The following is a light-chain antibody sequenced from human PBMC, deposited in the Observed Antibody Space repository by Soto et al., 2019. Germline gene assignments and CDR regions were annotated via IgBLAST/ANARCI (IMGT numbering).Light chain of an antibody. CDR3: QQSYSTLWG. CDR1: QSISSY. Sequence: DIQMTQSPSSLSASVGDRVTITCRASQSISSYLNWYQQKPGKAPKLPIYAASSLQSGVPSRFSGSGSGTDFTLTISSLQPEDFATYYCQQSYSTLWGFGGGTKVEIK. CDR2: AAS. J-gene: IGKJ4*01. V-gene: IGKV1-39*01.